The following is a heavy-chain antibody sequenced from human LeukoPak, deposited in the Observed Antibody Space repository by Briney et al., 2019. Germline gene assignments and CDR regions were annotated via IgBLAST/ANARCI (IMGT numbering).Heavy chain of an antibody. CDR3: ARAGYYDFWSGYYTRYAFDI. D-gene: IGHD3-3*01. V-gene: IGHV3-74*01. CDR2: INSDGSST. CDR1: GFTFSSYW. Sequence: GGSLRLSCAASGFTFSSYWMHWVRQAPGKGLVWVSRINSDGSSTSYADSVKGRFTISRDKAKNTLYLQMNSLRAEDTAVYYCARAGYYDFWSGYYTRYAFDIWGQGTMVTVSS. J-gene: IGHJ3*02.